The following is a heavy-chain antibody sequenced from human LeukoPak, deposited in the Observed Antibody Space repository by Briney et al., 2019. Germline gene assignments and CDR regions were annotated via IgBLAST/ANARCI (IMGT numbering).Heavy chain of an antibody. CDR2: IHTRGST. V-gene: IGHV4-4*09. Sequence: SETLSLTCTVSGGSISSYYWSWIRQPPGKGLEWIGYIHTRGSTNYNPPLKSRVTISVDTSKNQFSLKLSSVTAADTAVYYCAGNSGWYVYNYWGQGTLVSVSS. CDR1: GGSISSYY. J-gene: IGHJ4*02. CDR3: AGNSGWYVYNY. D-gene: IGHD6-19*01.